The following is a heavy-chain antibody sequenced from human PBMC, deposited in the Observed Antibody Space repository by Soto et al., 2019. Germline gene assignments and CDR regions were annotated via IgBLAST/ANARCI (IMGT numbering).Heavy chain of an antibody. V-gene: IGHV1-3*05. J-gene: IGHJ4*02. CDR1: GYTFTSYA. Sequence: QVQLVQSGAEEKKHGASVKVSCKASGYTFTSYAMHWVRKAPGQRLEWMGWINAGNGNTKYSQKFQGRVTITRDTSASTAYMELSSLRSEDSAVYYCARSIVVVTALDYWGQGTLVTVSS. CDR2: INAGNGNT. D-gene: IGHD2-21*02. CDR3: ARSIVVVTALDY.